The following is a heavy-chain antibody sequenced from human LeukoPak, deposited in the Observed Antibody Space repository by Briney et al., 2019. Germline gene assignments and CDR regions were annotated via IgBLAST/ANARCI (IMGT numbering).Heavy chain of an antibody. Sequence: PGGSLRLSCAASGFTFSIYAIHWVRQAPGKGLESVAVISYDGSNKYYADSVKGRFTISRDNSKNTLYLQMNSLRAEDTAVYYCARGMDGYNQGGDYWGQGTLVTVSS. CDR2: ISYDGSNK. D-gene: IGHD5-24*01. V-gene: IGHV3-30-3*01. CDR1: GFTFSIYA. CDR3: ARGMDGYNQGGDY. J-gene: IGHJ4*02.